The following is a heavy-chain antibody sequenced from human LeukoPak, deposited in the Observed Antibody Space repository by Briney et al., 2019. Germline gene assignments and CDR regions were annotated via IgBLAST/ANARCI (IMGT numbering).Heavy chain of an antibody. CDR2: ISSNGGST. CDR3: AAMVQI. CDR1: GFTFSSYW. D-gene: IGHD5-18*01. Sequence: GGSLRLSCAASGFTFSSYWMSWVRQAPGKGLEYVSAISSNGGSTYYADSVKGRFTISRDNSKNTLYLQMSSLRAEDTAVYYCAAMVQIWGQGTLVTVSS. J-gene: IGHJ4*02. V-gene: IGHV3-64D*06.